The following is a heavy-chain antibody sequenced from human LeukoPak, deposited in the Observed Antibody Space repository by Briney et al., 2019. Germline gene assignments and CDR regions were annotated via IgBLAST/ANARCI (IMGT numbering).Heavy chain of an antibody. V-gene: IGHV3-30*03. CDR2: ISHDGSNP. J-gene: IGHJ5*02. Sequence: GGSLRLSCAASGFTFSSYGMHWVRQAPGKGLEWVAVISHDGSNPYYADSVKGRFTISRDNSKNTVYLQMNSLRVEDTAVYYCARQGGVGSYAAGSWFDPWGQGTLVIVSS. CDR1: GFTFSSYG. CDR3: ARQGGVGSYAAGSWFDP. D-gene: IGHD1-26*01.